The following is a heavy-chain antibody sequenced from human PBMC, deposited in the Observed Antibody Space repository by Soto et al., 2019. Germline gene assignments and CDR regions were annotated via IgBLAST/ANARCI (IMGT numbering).Heavy chain of an antibody. CDR1: GFSFSSYA. J-gene: IGHJ4*02. V-gene: IGHV3-30-3*01. CDR2: ISYGGTNK. D-gene: IGHD3-3*01. Sequence: QVQLVESGGGVVQPGRSLRLSCAASGFSFSSYAMHWVRQAPGKGLEWVASISYGGTNKYYADSVKGRFTISRDNCENTLYLQMTSLSSEDTAVFYCASADTRGFNLIFFVVDWGLGTLVTVSS. CDR3: ASADTRGFNLIFFVVD.